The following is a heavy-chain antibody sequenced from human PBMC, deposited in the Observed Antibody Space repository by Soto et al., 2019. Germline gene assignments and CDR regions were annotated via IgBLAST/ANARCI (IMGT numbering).Heavy chain of an antibody. J-gene: IGHJ6*02. Sequence: GGSLRLSCAASGFTFSSHSMNWVRQAPGKGLEWVSYISSSSSIIYYADSVKGRFTISRDNAKNSLYLQMDSLRVEDTALYYCVIPTRSVRGMGVWGQGTTVTVSS. V-gene: IGHV3-48*01. D-gene: IGHD6-6*01. CDR1: GFTFSSHS. CDR3: VIPTRSVRGMGV. CDR2: ISSSSSII.